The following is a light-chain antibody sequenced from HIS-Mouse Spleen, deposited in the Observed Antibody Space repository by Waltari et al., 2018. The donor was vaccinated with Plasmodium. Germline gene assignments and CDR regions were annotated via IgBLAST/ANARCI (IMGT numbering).Light chain of an antibody. V-gene: IGLV3-1*01. Sequence: SYELTQPPSVSVSPGQTASITCSGDKLGDKYACWYQQKPGPSPVLVNYQDSKRPSGFPERFSGSNSGNTTLLTIGATQTKEEADYYRQSCDSSAVVFGGGTKLTVL. CDR2: QDS. CDR1: KLGDKY. J-gene: IGLJ2*01. CDR3: QSCDSSAVV.